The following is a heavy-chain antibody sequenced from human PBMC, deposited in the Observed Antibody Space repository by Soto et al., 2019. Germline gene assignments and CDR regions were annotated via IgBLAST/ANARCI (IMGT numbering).Heavy chain of an antibody. CDR3: SSVDPSAKGPDY. CDR2: SRNRVNSFST. CDR1: AVSEFTFSDQY. V-gene: IGHV3-72*01. D-gene: IGHD2-15*01. Sequence: GGSLRLSCAVSAVSEFTFSDQYMDWVRQAPGKGLEWVGRSRNRVNSFSTAYAASVQGRFTISRDDSKNTVYLQMNSLKSEDTAVYYCSSVDPSAKGPDYWGQGTPVTVYS. J-gene: IGHJ4*02.